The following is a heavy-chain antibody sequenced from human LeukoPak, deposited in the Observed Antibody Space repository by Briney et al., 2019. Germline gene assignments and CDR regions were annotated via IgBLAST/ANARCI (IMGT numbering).Heavy chain of an antibody. CDR2: INPNSGVT. CDR1: GYTFIDYY. J-gene: IGHJ4*02. D-gene: IGHD2-15*01. V-gene: IGHV1-2*02. Sequence: ASVKVSRTASGYTFIDYYVHWWRQAPGQGLEWMGWINPNSGVTNYAQKFQGRVTMTRDTSISTAYMELSSLRSDDTAVYYCARAYCSGATCYYYFDYWGQGTLVTVSS. CDR3: ARAYCSGATCYYYFDY.